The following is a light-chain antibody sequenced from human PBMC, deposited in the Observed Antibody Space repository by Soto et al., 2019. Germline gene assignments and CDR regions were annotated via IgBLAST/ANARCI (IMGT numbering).Light chain of an antibody. J-gene: IGKJ5*01. CDR2: DAS. Sequence: EIVLTQSPATLSLSPGERATLSCRASQSVSSYLAWYQQKPGQAPRLLIYDASNRATGIPARFSGSGSGTDFTLTISSLEPEVFAVYYCQQRSNWPPITFGLGSRLEI. V-gene: IGKV3-11*01. CDR3: QQRSNWPPIT. CDR1: QSVSSY.